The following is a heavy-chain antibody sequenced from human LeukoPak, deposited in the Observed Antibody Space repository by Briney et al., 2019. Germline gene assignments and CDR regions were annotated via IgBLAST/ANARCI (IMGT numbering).Heavy chain of an antibody. V-gene: IGHV4-39*01. D-gene: IGHD6-6*01. J-gene: IGHJ4*02. CDR1: GGSISSSSYY. CDR3: ARLGSISLDY. Sequence: KPSETLSLTCTVSGGSISSSSYYRGWIRQPPGKGLEWIGRIYYGGSTYHNPSLKTRVTISVDTSKNQFCLKLSSVTAADTTVYYCARLGSISLDYWGQGTLVTVSS. CDR2: IYYGGST.